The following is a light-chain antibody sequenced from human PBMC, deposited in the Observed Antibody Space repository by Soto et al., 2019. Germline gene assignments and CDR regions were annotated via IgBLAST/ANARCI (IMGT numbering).Light chain of an antibody. V-gene: IGKV3-20*01. CDR2: DAS. CDR1: QSVRSS. Sequence: EIVFTQSPATLTLAPGDRATLSCRASQSVRSSLAWYQQKPGQAPRLLIHDASTRATGIPARFSGSGSGTDFTLTISRLEPEDFAVYYCKEYGTSRKCGQGNKVAIK. J-gene: IGKJ1*01. CDR3: KEYGTSRK.